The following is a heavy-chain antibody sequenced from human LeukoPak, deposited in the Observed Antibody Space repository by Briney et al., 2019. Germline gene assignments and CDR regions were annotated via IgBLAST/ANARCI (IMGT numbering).Heavy chain of an antibody. CDR2: INSDGSST. V-gene: IGHV3-74*01. CDR1: GFTFSSYW. CDR3: ARKTGSYYYFDS. Sequence: GGSLRLSCAASGFTFSSYWMHWVRQAPGKGLVWVSRINSDGSSTSYADSVKGRFTISRDNAKNTLHLQMNSLRAEDTAVYYCARKTGSYYYFDSWGQGTLVTVSS. D-gene: IGHD1-26*01. J-gene: IGHJ4*02.